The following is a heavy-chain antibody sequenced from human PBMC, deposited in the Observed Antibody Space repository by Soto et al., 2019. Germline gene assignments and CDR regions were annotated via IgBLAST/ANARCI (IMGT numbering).Heavy chain of an antibody. CDR1: GFTFSSYG. V-gene: IGHV3-30*03. CDR3: ASPWGYSGYDDFDY. D-gene: IGHD5-12*01. CDR2: ISYDGSNK. Sequence: PVGSLRLSCAASGFTFSSYGMHWVRQAPGKGLEWVAVISYDGSNKYYADSVKGRFTISRDNSKNTLYLQMNSLRAEDTAVYYCASPWGYSGYDDFDYWGQGTLVTVSS. J-gene: IGHJ4*02.